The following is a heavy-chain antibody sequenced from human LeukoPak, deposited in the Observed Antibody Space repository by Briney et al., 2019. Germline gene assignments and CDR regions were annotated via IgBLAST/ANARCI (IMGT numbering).Heavy chain of an antibody. Sequence: VGSLRLSCAASGVTFSSYAMSWVRQAPGKGMEWVSAISGSGGSTYYADSVKGRFTISRDNSKNTLYLQMNSLRAEDTAVYYCAKFKIVVVPPANDAFDIWGQGTMVTVSS. J-gene: IGHJ3*02. D-gene: IGHD2-2*01. CDR3: AKFKIVVVPPANDAFDI. CDR2: ISGSGGST. CDR1: GVTFSSYA. V-gene: IGHV3-23*01.